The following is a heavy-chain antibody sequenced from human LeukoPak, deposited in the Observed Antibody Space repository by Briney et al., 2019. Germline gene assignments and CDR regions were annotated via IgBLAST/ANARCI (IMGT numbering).Heavy chain of an antibody. Sequence: GGSLRLSCAASGFSFSTYAMNWVRQAPGKRLEWVSSITATGRDTYYALSVKGRITISRDNSKNTLYLQMNSLRAEDTAVYYCAKDQGGYYDFWSGYYTGAYFDYWGQGTLVTVSS. CDR2: ITATGRDT. CDR3: AKDQGGYYDFWSGYYTGAYFDY. J-gene: IGHJ4*02. D-gene: IGHD3-3*01. CDR1: GFSFSTYA. V-gene: IGHV3-23*01.